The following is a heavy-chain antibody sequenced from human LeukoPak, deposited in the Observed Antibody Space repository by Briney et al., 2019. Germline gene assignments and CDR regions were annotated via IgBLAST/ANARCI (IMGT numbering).Heavy chain of an antibody. CDR3: ARVYYDSSGYYYSGAALDAFDI. CDR2: IYHSGST. J-gene: IGHJ3*02. CDR1: GGSISSSNW. Sequence: TSGTLSLTCAVSGGSISSSNWWSWVRQPPGKGLEWIGEIYHSGSTNYNPSLKSRVTISVDKSKNQFSLKLSSVTAADTAVYYCARVYYDSSGYYYSGAALDAFDIWGQGTMVTVSS. D-gene: IGHD3-22*01. V-gene: IGHV4-4*02.